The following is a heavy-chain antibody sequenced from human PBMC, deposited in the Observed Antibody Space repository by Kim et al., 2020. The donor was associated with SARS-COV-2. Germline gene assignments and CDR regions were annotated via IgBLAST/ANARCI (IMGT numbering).Heavy chain of an antibody. CDR1: GFTFSSYA. J-gene: IGHJ4*02. Sequence: GGSLRLSCAASGFTFSSYAMSWVRQAPGKGLEWVSAISGSGGSTYYADSVKGRFTISRDNSKNTLYLQMNSLRAEDTAVYYCAKDERGSPYSSGHSDYWGQGTLVTVSS. D-gene: IGHD6-19*01. CDR3: AKDERGSPYSSGHSDY. V-gene: IGHV3-23*01. CDR2: ISGSGGST.